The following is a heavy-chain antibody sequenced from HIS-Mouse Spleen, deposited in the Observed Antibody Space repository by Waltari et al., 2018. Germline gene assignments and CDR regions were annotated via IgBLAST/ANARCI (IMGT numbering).Heavy chain of an antibody. CDR2: IYYSGST. V-gene: IGHV4-39*07. D-gene: IGHD6-13*01. CDR3: AREIPYSSSWYDWYFDL. Sequence: QLQLQESGPGLVKPSETLSLTCTVSGGSISSSSYYWGWIPQPPGKGLEWIGSIYYSGSTYYNPSLKSRVTISVDTSKNQFSLKLSSVTAADTAVYYCAREIPYSSSWYDWYFDLWGHGTLVTVSS. J-gene: IGHJ2*01. CDR1: GGSISSSSYY.